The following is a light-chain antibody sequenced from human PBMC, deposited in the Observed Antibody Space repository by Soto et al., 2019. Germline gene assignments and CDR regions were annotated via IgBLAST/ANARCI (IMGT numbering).Light chain of an antibody. CDR1: QSVSSNY. CDR3: QQYGSLSWT. V-gene: IGKV3-20*01. CDR2: GAS. Sequence: DIVLTQSPGTLSLSPGERATLSCRASQSVSSNYLAWYQQKPGQAPRLLIYGASTRATGVPDRFSGSGSGTDFTLSIRRLEPEDFAVYQCQQYGSLSWTFGQGTKVDIK. J-gene: IGKJ1*01.